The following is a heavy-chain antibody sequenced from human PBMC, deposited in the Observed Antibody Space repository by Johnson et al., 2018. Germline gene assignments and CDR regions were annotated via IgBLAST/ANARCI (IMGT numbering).Heavy chain of an antibody. V-gene: IGHV3-30-3*01. CDR3: TREARGTTGAFDI. CDR1: TFTFSGYT. Sequence: QVQLVESGGGLVQPGRSLRLSCAASTFTFSGYTMHWVRQGPGKGLEWVAVISSDGSQKYYADSVKGRFTISRDNFKNTLYLQMNSLRPEDTTIYVCTREARGTTGAFDIWGQGTRVTVSS. CDR2: ISSDGSQK. J-gene: IGHJ3*02. D-gene: IGHD1-14*01.